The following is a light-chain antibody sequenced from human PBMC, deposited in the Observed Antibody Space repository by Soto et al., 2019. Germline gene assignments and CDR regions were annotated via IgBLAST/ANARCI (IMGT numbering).Light chain of an antibody. CDR1: QSISSW. Sequence: DIQMTQSPSSVSASVGDRVTITCRASQSISSWLAWYQQKPGKAPKLLIYDASSLESGVPSRFSGSGSGTEFTLTISSLQPDDFATDYCQQYNSYSTFGQGTKVDI. J-gene: IGKJ1*01. V-gene: IGKV1-5*01. CDR2: DAS. CDR3: QQYNSYST.